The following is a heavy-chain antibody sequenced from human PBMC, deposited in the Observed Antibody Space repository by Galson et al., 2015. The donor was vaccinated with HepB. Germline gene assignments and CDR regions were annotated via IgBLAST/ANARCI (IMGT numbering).Heavy chain of an antibody. D-gene: IGHD3-3*01. Sequence: SLRLSCAASGFTFSSYGMHWVRQAPGKGLEWVAVISYDGSNKYYADSVKGRFTISRDNSKNTLYLQMNSLRAEDTAVYYCAKIRFLEWLERPDYYYYGMDVWGQGTTVTVSS. CDR3: AKIRFLEWLERPDYYYYGMDV. CDR1: GFTFSSYG. J-gene: IGHJ6*02. CDR2: ISYDGSNK. V-gene: IGHV3-30*18.